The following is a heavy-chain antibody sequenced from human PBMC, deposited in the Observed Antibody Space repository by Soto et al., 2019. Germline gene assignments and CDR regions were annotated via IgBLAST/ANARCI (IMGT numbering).Heavy chain of an antibody. CDR1: GGTLSSYA. Sequence: SVKVSCKASGGTLSSYAISWVRQAPGQGLEWMGGIIPIFGTANYAQKFQGRVTITADKSTSTAYMELSSLRSEDTAVYYCARGLQLLGRGPYGMDVWGQGTTVTVSS. D-gene: IGHD2-2*01. J-gene: IGHJ6*02. CDR2: IIPIFGTA. CDR3: ARGLQLLGRGPYGMDV. V-gene: IGHV1-69*06.